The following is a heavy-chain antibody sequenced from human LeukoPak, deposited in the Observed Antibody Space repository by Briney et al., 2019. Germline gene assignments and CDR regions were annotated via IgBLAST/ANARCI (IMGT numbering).Heavy chain of an antibody. CDR3: ARGLEYIVVVTAIPETPFDY. D-gene: IGHD2-21*02. CDR1: GFTFSSYA. CDR2: ISYDGSNK. Sequence: GVSLRLSCAASGFTFSSYAMHWVRQAPGKGLEWVAVISYDGSNKYYADSVKGRFTISRDNSKDTLYLQMNSLRAEDTAVYYCARGLEYIVVVTAIPETPFDYWGQGTLVTVSS. J-gene: IGHJ4*02. V-gene: IGHV3-30*04.